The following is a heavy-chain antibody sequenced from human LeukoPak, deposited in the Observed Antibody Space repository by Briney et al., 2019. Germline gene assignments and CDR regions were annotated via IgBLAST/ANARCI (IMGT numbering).Heavy chain of an antibody. Sequence: GGSLRLSCAASGFTFSSYSMNWVRQAPGKGLEWVSSISSSSSYIYYADSVKGRFTISRDNAKNSLYLQMNSLRAEDTAVYYCARDALVTGYYFDYWGQGTLVTVSS. CDR2: ISSSSSYI. D-gene: IGHD6-6*01. CDR1: GFTFSSYS. J-gene: IGHJ4*02. V-gene: IGHV3-21*01. CDR3: ARDALVTGYYFDY.